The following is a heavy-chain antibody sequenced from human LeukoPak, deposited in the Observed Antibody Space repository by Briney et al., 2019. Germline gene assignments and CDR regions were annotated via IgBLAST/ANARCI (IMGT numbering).Heavy chain of an antibody. CDR2: IYYSGST. J-gene: IGHJ5*02. CDR3: ARQSTYYYDSSGYDWFDP. CDR1: GGSISSYY. D-gene: IGHD3-22*01. V-gene: IGHV4-59*08. Sequence: PSETLSLTCTVSGGSISSYYWSWIRQPPGNGLEWIGYIYYSGSTNYNPSLKSRVTISVDTSKNQFSMKLSSVTAADTAVYYCARQSTYYYDSSGYDWFDPWGQGTLVTVSS.